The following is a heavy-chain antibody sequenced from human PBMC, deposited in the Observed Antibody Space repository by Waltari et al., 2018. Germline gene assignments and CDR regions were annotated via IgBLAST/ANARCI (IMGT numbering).Heavy chain of an antibody. D-gene: IGHD2-8*01. V-gene: IGHV3-48*04. J-gene: IGHJ4*02. CDR3: VRDPNALDY. Sequence: EVQLVESGGGLVQPGGSLRLSCAASGFTFSSYSMNWVLQAPGRGLEWVSYISRAGTIYYADAVKGRFTVSRDNAKSSLYLEMNSLRAEDTALYYCVRDPNALDYWGQGTLVIVSS. CDR1: GFTFSSYS. CDR2: ISRAGTI.